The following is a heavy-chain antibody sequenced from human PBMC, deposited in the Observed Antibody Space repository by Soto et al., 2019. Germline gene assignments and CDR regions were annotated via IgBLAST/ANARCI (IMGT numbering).Heavy chain of an antibody. J-gene: IGHJ4*02. Sequence: ASVKVSCKASGYTFTSYGISWVRQAPGQGLEWMGWISAYNGNPNYAQRFQGRVTITTDESTSTAYMELSRLRSEDTAVYYCARDRDDYGSGNYYNRIGFWGQGTLVTVSS. D-gene: IGHD3-10*01. CDR1: GYTFTSYG. CDR3: ARDRDDYGSGNYYNRIGF. CDR2: ISAYNGNP. V-gene: IGHV1-18*01.